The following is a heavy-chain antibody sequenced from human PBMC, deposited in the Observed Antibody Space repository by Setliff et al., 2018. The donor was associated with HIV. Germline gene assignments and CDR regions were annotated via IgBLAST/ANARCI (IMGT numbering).Heavy chain of an antibody. CDR1: GYTFSDFD. Sequence: ASVKVSCKASGYTFSDFDINWVRQATGQGLQWMGWVNPKSGHAGYGQKFQGRVTMTRDNSITTAYMELSSLTSEDTAVYYCARGRSRWKDLIYPWFAPWGQGSLVTVSS. J-gene: IGHJ5*02. CDR3: ARGRSRWKDLIYPWFAP. CDR2: VNPKSGHA. D-gene: IGHD1-1*01. V-gene: IGHV1-8*01.